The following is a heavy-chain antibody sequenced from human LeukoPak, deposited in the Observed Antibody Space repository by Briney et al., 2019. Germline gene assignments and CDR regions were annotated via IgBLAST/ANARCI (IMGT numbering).Heavy chain of an antibody. CDR1: GFTFSSYA. V-gene: IGHV3-30*01. Sequence: GRSLRLSCAASGFTFSSYAIHWVRQAPGKGLEWVAVISYDGSNKYYADSVKGRFTISRDNSKNTLYLQMNSLRAEDTAVYYCARDHAADDFWSGYYFLGSYMDVWGKGTTVTVSS. CDR3: ARDHAADDFWSGYYFLGSYMDV. D-gene: IGHD3-3*01. CDR2: ISYDGSNK. J-gene: IGHJ6*03.